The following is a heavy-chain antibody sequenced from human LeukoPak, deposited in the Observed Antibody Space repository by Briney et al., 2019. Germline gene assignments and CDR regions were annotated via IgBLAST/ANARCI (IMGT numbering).Heavy chain of an antibody. V-gene: IGHV3-74*01. CDR3: VSLGSDY. Sequence: PGGSLRLSRAASGFTFSSYWMHWVRRTPGKGLVWVSRINTDGRTTSYADSVKGRFTISRDNAKNTLYLQMNSLRAEDTAVYYCVSLGSDYWGQGTLVTVSS. J-gene: IGHJ4*02. CDR2: INTDGRTT. CDR1: GFTFSSYW. D-gene: IGHD3-16*01.